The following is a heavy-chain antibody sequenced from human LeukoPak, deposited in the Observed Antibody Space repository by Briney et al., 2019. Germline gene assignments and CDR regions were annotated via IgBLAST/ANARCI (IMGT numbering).Heavy chain of an antibody. V-gene: IGHV3-48*01. Sequence: GGSLRLSCAASGFTFSSYSMNWVRQAPGKGLEWVSYISSSSSTIYYADSVKGRFTISRDNAKNSLYLQMNSLRAEDTAVYYCARSQSQSGSYRYYFTYWGQGTLVTVSS. CDR1: GFTFSSYS. CDR3: ARSQSQSGSYRYYFTY. D-gene: IGHD1-26*01. CDR2: ISSSSSTI. J-gene: IGHJ4*02.